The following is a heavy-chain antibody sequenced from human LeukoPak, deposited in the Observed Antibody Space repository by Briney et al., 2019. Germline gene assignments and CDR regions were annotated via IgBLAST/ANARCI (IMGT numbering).Heavy chain of an antibody. CDR3: VRAQGDYHFDY. J-gene: IGHJ4*02. CDR2: INPNSGGT. CDR1: GYTFNGYF. D-gene: IGHD4-17*01. Sequence: ASVKVSCKASGYTFNGYFIHWVRQAPGQGLEWMGWINPNSGGTNYAQKFQGRVTMTRDTSITTAYMELSRLRSDDTAVYYCVRAQGDYHFDYWGQGTLITVPS. V-gene: IGHV1-2*02.